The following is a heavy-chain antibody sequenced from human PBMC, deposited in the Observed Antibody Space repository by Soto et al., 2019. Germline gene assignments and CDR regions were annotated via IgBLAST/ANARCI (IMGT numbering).Heavy chain of an antibody. CDR2: SNAGNGNT. CDR1: GYSFTNYV. V-gene: IGHV1-3*01. J-gene: IGHJ4*02. Sequence: ASVKGSCKASGYSFTNYVMHWVRQAPGQRLEWMGWSNAGNGNTKYSQKFQGRVTITRDTSASTAYMELSSLRSEDTAVYYCERDHPFPGSRWFSFAHWGQGTLVSVSS. CDR3: ERDHPFPGSRWFSFAH. D-gene: IGHD6-13*01.